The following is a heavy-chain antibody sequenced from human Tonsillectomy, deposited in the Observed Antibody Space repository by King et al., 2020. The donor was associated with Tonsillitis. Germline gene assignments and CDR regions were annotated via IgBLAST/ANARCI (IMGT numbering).Heavy chain of an antibody. CDR1: GFSLSTSGMC. Sequence: VTLKESGPALVKPTQTLTLTCTFSGFSLSTSGMCVSWIRQPPGKALEWLARIDWDDDKYYSTSLKTRLTISKDTSKNQVVLTMTNMDPVDTATYYCARIRSIAARPYYFDYWGQGTLVTVSS. CDR3: ARIRSIAARPYYFDY. J-gene: IGHJ4*02. D-gene: IGHD6-6*01. CDR2: IDWDDDK. V-gene: IGHV2-70*11.